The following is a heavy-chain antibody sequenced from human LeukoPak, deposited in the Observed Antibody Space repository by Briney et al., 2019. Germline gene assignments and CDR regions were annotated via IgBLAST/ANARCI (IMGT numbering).Heavy chain of an antibody. J-gene: IGHJ3*02. CDR3: VRSFRKTYYYDSSGFDI. V-gene: IGHV3-21*01. CDR2: ISSSSSYI. CDR1: GFTFSSYS. Sequence: GGSLRLSCAASGFTFSSYSINWVRQAPGKGLEWVSSISSSSSYIYYADSVKDRFTMSRDKATSSLYMQMNSLRAEDTAVYYCVRSFRKTYYYDSSGFDIWGQGTMVTVSS. D-gene: IGHD3-22*01.